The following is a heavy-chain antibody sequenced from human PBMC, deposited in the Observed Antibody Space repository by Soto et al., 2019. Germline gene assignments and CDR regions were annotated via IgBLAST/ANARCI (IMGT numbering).Heavy chain of an antibody. D-gene: IGHD2-15*01. CDR1: GGSVSSGSCF. CDR2: IYYSGRT. J-gene: IGHJ6*02. V-gene: IGHV4-61*01. CDR3: ATCAPPDSSYYYYGMDV. Sequence: PSETLSLTSTVSGGSVSSGSCFWSWIRQPPGKVLEWIGYIYYSGRTDYNPSLKSRVTITVDTSKNQFSLKLRSVTAADTAVYSGATCAPPDSSYYYYGMDVWGQGTTVTVSS.